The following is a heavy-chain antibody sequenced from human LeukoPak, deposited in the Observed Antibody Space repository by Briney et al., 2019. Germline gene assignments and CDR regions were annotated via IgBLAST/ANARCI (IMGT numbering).Heavy chain of an antibody. J-gene: IGHJ4*02. D-gene: IGHD2-15*01. V-gene: IGHV4-34*01. CDR2: INHSGST. CDR1: GGSFSGYY. Sequence: SETLSLTCAVYGGSFSGYYWSWIRQPPGKGLEWIGEINHSGSTNYNPSLKSRVTISVDTSKNQFSLKLSSVTAADMAVYYCARTPGEVVVVAASFDYWGQGTLVTVSS. CDR3: ARTPGEVVVVAASFDY.